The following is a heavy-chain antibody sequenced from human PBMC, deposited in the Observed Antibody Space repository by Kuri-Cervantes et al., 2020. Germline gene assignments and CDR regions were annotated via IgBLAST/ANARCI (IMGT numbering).Heavy chain of an antibody. J-gene: IGHJ4*02. CDR1: GDSVSSNSAA. V-gene: IGHV6-1*01. D-gene: IGHD4-17*01. CDR3: ARLDPDYGDYDY. Sequence: LRLSCAISGDSVSSNSAAWNWIRQSPSRGLEWLGRTYYRSKWYNDYAVSVKSRITINPDTSKNQFSLQLSSVTAADTAVYYCARLDPDYGDYDYWGQGTLVTVSS. CDR2: TYYRSKWYN.